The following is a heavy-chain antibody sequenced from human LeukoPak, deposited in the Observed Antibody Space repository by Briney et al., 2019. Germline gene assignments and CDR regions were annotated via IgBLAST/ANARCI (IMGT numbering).Heavy chain of an antibody. D-gene: IGHD3-16*01. CDR2: ISGSGDIT. J-gene: IGHJ4*02. CDR1: GFTFNTYV. V-gene: IGHV3-23*01. CDR3: AKDWGG. Sequence: SGGSLRLSCVASGFTFNTYVMTWVRQAPGKGLEWVSDISGSGDITSYADSVKGRFTISGDNSKNTLYLQMNNLRVEDTAIYYCAKDWGGWGQGTLVTVSS.